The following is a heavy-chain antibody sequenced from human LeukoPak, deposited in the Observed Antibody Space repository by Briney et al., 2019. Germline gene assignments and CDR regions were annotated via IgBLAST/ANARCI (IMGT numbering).Heavy chain of an antibody. CDR1: GFTFNTCA. CDR3: AKSRYYDFWSGYPGDAFDI. D-gene: IGHD3-3*01. V-gene: IGHV3-23*01. Sequence: GGSLRLSCAASGFTFNTCAMSWVRQAPGKGLEWVSAISGSGGGTYYADSVKGRFTISRDNSKNTLSLQMNSLRAEDTAVYYCAKSRYYDFWSGYPGDAFDIWGPGTMVTVSS. J-gene: IGHJ3*02. CDR2: ISGSGGGT.